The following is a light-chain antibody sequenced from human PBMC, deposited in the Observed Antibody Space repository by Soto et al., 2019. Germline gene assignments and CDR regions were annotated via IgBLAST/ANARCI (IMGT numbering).Light chain of an antibody. Sequence: EIVMTQSPATLSLSPGERATLSCRASQSVSSNLAWFQQKPGQAPRLLIYGASNRATGIPDRFSGSGSGTEFTLTISRLQSEDFAVYYCQQYNSWPVTFGQGTKVDIK. CDR3: QQYNSWPVT. CDR2: GAS. J-gene: IGKJ1*01. V-gene: IGKV3-15*01. CDR1: QSVSSN.